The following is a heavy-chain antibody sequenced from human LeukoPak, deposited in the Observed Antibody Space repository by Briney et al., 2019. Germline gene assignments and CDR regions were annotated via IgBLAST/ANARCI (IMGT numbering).Heavy chain of an antibody. CDR2: IYTSGST. J-gene: IGHJ6*03. D-gene: IGHD3-16*01. CDR1: GGSISSYY. CDR3: ARGERGSLFYYYYMDV. V-gene: IGHV4-4*07. Sequence: SETLSLTCTVSGGSISSYYWCWIRQPAGKGLEWIGRIYTSGSTNYNPSLKSRVTMSVDTSKNQFSLKLSSVTAADTAVYYCARGERGSLFYYYYMDVWGKGTTVTVSS.